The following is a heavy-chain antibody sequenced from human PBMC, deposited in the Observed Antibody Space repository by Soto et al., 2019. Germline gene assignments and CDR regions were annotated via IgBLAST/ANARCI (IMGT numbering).Heavy chain of an antibody. CDR2: IYSGGST. Sequence: EVQLVESGGGLVQPGGSLRLSCAASGFTVSSNYMSWVRQAPGKGLEWVSVIYSGGSTYYADSVKGRFTISRHNSKNTLYLQMNSLRAEDTAVYYCARGLAPYYCYYYMDVWGKGTTVTVSS. D-gene: IGHD6-19*01. CDR3: ARGLAPYYCYYYMDV. V-gene: IGHV3-53*04. J-gene: IGHJ6*03. CDR1: GFTVSSNY.